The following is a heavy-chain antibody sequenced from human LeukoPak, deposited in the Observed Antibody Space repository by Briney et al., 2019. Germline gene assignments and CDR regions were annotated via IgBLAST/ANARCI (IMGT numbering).Heavy chain of an antibody. D-gene: IGHD6-13*01. Sequence: GVSLRLSCAGSGFSFSSFVMSWVRQAPGKGLEWVSAIGGSGGDTYYADSVKGRFTISRDNSKNTLYLQMNSLRAEDTAVYYCAREGASSSFGYWGQGTLVTVSS. V-gene: IGHV3-23*01. CDR1: GFSFSSFV. CDR3: AREGASSSFGY. J-gene: IGHJ4*02. CDR2: IGGSGGDT.